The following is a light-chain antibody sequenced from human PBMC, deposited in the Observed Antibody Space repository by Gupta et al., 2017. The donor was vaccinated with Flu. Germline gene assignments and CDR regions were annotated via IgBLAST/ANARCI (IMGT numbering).Light chain of an antibody. Sequence: EIALTPSPGTLSLSPGERATLSCRASQSVASSYLAWYQQKPGQAPRLLVYAASTRATGIPDRFSGSGSGTDFTLTISRLEPEDFAVYYCQQYVASPYTFGQGTKLEIK. CDR2: AAS. J-gene: IGKJ2*01. CDR1: QSVASSY. CDR3: QQYVASPYT. V-gene: IGKV3-20*01.